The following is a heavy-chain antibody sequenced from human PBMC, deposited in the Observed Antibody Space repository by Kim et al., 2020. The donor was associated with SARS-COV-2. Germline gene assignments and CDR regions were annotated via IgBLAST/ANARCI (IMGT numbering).Heavy chain of an antibody. CDR2: INEDGSEK. D-gene: IGHD1-26*01. V-gene: IGHV3-7*03. CDR3: ARARGVGASGFDN. J-gene: IGHJ4*02. Sequence: GGSLRLSCAASGFTFSSFWMSWVRQAPGKGLEWVANINEDGSEKYYVDSVKGRFTISRDNAKKSLYLQMNTLRVQDTAVYYCARARGVGASGFDNGGQG. CDR1: GFTFSSFW.